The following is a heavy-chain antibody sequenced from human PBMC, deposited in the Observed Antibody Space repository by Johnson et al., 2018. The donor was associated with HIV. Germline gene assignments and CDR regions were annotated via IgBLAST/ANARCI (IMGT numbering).Heavy chain of an antibody. D-gene: IGHD1-14*01. Sequence: VQLVESGGGLVQPGGSLRLSCAASGFTFSSYAMSWVRQAPGKGLEWVSAISGSGGSTYYADSVKGLFTISRDNAKNSLYLQMNSLRAEETAVYYCARDTSWSDTGSIDAFDIWGQGTMVTVSS. CDR2: ISGSGGST. V-gene: IGHV3-23*04. J-gene: IGHJ3*02. CDR1: GFTFSSYA. CDR3: ARDTSWSDTGSIDAFDI.